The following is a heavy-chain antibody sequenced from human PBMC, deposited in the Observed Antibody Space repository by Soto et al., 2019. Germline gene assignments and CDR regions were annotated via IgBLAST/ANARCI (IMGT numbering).Heavy chain of an antibody. CDR3: ARGRTGTTSYFDY. J-gene: IGHJ4*02. CDR1: GGTFTGYY. V-gene: IGHV1-2*02. CDR2: INPNSGGT. Sequence: ASVKVSCKASGGTFTGYYLHWVRQAPGQGLEWMGWINPNSGGTNYARKFQGRVTMTRDTSISTAYMELSRLRSDDTAVYYCARGRTGTTSYFDYWGQGNLVTVSS. D-gene: IGHD1-1*01.